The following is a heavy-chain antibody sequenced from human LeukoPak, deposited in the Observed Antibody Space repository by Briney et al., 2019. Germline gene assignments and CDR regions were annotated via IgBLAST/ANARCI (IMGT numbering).Heavy chain of an antibody. Sequence: PGGSLRLSCAASGFPFSSFSITWVRQAQGKGLEGASSISSSSSYIYYADSVKGRFTISRDNAKNSLYLQMNSLRAEDTAVYYCATKVVPAAIRGMDGYWGQGTLVTVSS. V-gene: IGHV3-21*01. J-gene: IGHJ4*02. CDR3: ATKVVPAAIRGMDGY. CDR1: GFPFSSFS. D-gene: IGHD2-2*01. CDR2: ISSSSSYI.